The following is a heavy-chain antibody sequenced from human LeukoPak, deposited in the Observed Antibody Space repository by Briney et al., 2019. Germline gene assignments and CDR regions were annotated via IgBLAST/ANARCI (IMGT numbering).Heavy chain of an antibody. J-gene: IGHJ5*02. D-gene: IGHD2-2*01. CDR2: IYYSGST. V-gene: IGHV4-61*05. CDR1: GGSISSSSYY. CDR3: ARGERYCSSTTCYAKWFDP. Sequence: SETLSLTCTVSGGSISSSSYYWGWIRQPPGKGLEWIGYIYYSGSTNYNPSLKSRVTISVDTSKNQFSLNLNSVTAADTAVYYCARGERYCSSTTCYAKWFDPWGQGTLVTVSS.